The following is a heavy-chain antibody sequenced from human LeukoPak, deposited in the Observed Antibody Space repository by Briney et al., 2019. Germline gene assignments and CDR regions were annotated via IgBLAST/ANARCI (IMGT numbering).Heavy chain of an antibody. CDR1: GFTFSSYS. Sequence: PGGSLRLSCAASGFTFSSYSMNWVRQAPGKGLEWVSFISSSTIFIYYADSVKGRFTISRDNAQNSLYLQMNSLRAEDTAVYYCAELGITMIGGVWGKGTTVTISS. CDR2: ISSSTIFI. J-gene: IGHJ6*04. D-gene: IGHD3-10*02. CDR3: AELGITMIGGV. V-gene: IGHV3-48*01.